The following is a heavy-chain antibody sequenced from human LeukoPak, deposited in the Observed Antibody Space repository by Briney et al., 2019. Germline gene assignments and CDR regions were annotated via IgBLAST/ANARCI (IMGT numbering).Heavy chain of an antibody. V-gene: IGHV4-59*11. D-gene: IGHD5-12*01. J-gene: IGHJ4*02. CDR2: IYYSGSS. CDR1: GGSISRHY. CDR3: ARGASGYDRGPWSD. Sequence: PSETLSLTCTVSGGSISRHYWSWIRQPPGKGLEWIGYIYYSGSSNYNPSLKSRVTISVDTSKNQFSLNLSSVTAADTAVYYCARGASGYDRGPWSDWGQGTLVTVSS.